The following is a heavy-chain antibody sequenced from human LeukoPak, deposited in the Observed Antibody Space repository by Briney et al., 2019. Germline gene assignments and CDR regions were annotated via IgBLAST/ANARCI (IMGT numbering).Heavy chain of an antibody. Sequence: SETLSLTCTVSGGSISSYYWSWIRQPPGKGLEWLGYIYYSGSTNYNPSLKSRVTISVDTSQNQFSLKLSSVTAADTAGYYCARAAYYYDSSGYGPYYYYYMDVWGKGTTVTVSS. CDR2: IYYSGST. D-gene: IGHD3-22*01. CDR1: GGSISSYY. J-gene: IGHJ6*03. CDR3: ARAAYYYDSSGYGPYYYYYMDV. V-gene: IGHV4-59*01.